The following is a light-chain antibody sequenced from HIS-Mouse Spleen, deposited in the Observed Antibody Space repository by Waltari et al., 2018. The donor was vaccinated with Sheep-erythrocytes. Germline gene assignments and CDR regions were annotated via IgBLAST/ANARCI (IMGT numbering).Light chain of an antibody. CDR3: QAWDSSTVV. J-gene: IGLJ2*01. CDR1: KLGDKY. CDR2: QDS. Sequence: SYELTQPPSVSVSPGQTASITCSGEKLGDKYACWYQQKPGQSPVLVIYQDSKRPSGIPERFSGSNSGNTATLTISGTQAMDGADYYCQAWDSSTVVFGGGTKLTVL. V-gene: IGLV3-1*01.